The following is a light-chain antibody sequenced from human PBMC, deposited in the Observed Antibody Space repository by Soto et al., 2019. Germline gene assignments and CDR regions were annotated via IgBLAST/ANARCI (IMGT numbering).Light chain of an antibody. V-gene: IGLV2-14*01. CDR1: SSDVGGYNY. CDR3: SSYTSGSTWV. Sequence: QSVLTQPASVSGSPGQSITISCTGTSSDVGGYNYVSWYQQHPGKAPKLMIYEVSNRPSGVSNSFSGSKSGNTASLTISGLQAEDEAAYYCSSYTSGSTWVFGGGTKVTVL. CDR2: EVS. J-gene: IGLJ3*02.